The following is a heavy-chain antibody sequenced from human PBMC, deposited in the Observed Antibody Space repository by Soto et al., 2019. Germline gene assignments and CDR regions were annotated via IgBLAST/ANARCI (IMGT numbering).Heavy chain of an antibody. CDR2: ISFDGGNK. D-gene: IGHD3-16*01. Sequence: GGSLRLSCAASGFTFSNYGMHWVRQAPGKGLEWVAFISFDGGNKYSTDSVKGRFTISRDTSKNTLYLQMDSLRPEDTAVYYCAKDNTQTSDYGYYFVFWGQGTLVTVSS. CDR1: GFTFSNYG. CDR3: AKDNTQTSDYGYYFVF. J-gene: IGHJ4*02. V-gene: IGHV3-30*18.